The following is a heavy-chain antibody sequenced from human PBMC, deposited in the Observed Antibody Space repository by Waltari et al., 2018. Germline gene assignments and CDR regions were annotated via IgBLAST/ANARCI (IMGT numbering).Heavy chain of an antibody. V-gene: IGHV3-48*01. Sequence: EVQLVESGGGLVQPGGSLRLSCAASGFTFGTYSMNWVRQAPGKSPEWVSYIDKSSGTIYYADSVKGRFTISRDNAKNSLSLQMNSLRAEDTAVYYCASDGVGVHPGDAFDIWGQGTMVTVSS. J-gene: IGHJ3*02. CDR1: GFTFGTYS. CDR2: IDKSSGTI. D-gene: IGHD1-26*01. CDR3: ASDGVGVHPGDAFDI.